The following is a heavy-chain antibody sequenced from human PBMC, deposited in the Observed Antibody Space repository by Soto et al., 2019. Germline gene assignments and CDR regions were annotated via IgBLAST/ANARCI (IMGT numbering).Heavy chain of an antibody. Sequence: GGSLRVSCAASGFTFSSYSMNWVRQAPGKGLEWVSSISSSSSYIYYADSVKGRFTISRGNAKNSVFLQMNSLRDDDTAVYYCAKDVYDRFSGYYYYGMDVWGQGTTVTVSS. J-gene: IGHJ6*02. CDR3: AKDVYDRFSGYYYYGMDV. D-gene: IGHD3-22*01. CDR1: GFTFSSYS. V-gene: IGHV3-21*06. CDR2: ISSSSSYI.